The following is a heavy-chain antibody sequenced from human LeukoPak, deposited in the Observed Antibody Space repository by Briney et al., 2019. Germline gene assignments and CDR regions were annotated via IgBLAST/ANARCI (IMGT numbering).Heavy chain of an antibody. CDR3: AREWELRYYFDY. CDR2: IYSGGST. D-gene: IGHD1-26*01. V-gene: IGHV3-53*01. J-gene: IGHJ4*02. CDR1: GFTVSSNY. Sequence: GGSLRLSCAASGFTVSSNYMSWVRQAPGKGLEWVSVIYSGGSTYYADSVKGRFTISRDNAKNSLYLQMNSLRAEDTAVYYCAREWELRYYFDYWGQGTLVTVSS.